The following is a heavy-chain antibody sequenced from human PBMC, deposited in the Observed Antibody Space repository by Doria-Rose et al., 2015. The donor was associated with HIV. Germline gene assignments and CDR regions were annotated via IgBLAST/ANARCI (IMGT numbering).Heavy chain of an antibody. CDR3: AKDIRRISAFGVATPVIGLDV. CDR1: GFIFGDYT. D-gene: IGHD3-3*01. J-gene: IGHJ6*02. Sequence: VQLVQSGGVVVQPGGSLRLSCAASGFIFGDYTMHWVRQVPGKGLEWVSLGSWVGGSASYADSVKGRFTISRDHSQNSLYLQMNSLRIEDTALYYCAKDIRRISAFGVATPVIGLDVWGQGTTVTVS. CDR2: GSWVGGSA. V-gene: IGHV3-43*01.